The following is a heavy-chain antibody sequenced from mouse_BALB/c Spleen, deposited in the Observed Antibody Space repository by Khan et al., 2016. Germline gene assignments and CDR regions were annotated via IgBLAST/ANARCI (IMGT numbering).Heavy chain of an antibody. Sequence: EVKLEESGGGLVQPGGSMKLSCVASGFTFSNYWMNWVRQSPEKGLEWVAEIRLKSNNYATHYAESVKGRFTISRDDSKSSVYLQMNNLRAEDTGIYYCTKLDYCYAMDYWGQGTSVTVS. CDR3: TKLDYCYAMDY. D-gene: IGHD2-13*01. CDR1: GFTFSNYW. V-gene: IGHV6-6*02. CDR2: IRLKSNNYAT. J-gene: IGHJ4*01.